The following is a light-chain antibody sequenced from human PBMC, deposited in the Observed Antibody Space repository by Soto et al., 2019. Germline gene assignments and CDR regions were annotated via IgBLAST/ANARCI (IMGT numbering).Light chain of an antibody. J-gene: IGLJ3*02. CDR2: SND. CDR3: AAWDDSLNGGV. Sequence: QSVLTQPPSASGTPGQRVPISCSGSSSNIGTNTVNWYQQLPGTAPKLLIYSNDQRPSGVPDRFSGSKSGTSASLAISGLQYEDEADYYCAAWDDSLNGGVFGGGTKLTVL. V-gene: IGLV1-44*01. CDR1: SSNIGTNT.